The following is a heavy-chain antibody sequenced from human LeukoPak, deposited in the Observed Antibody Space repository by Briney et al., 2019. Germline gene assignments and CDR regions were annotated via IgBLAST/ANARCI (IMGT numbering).Heavy chain of an antibody. Sequence: GGSLRLSCAASGFTFSSYGMSWFRQAPGKGLEWVSGISGSGGRIYYVDSVKGRFTISRDNSKNTLYLQMNSLRAEDTAVYYCAKSQYLYGDYYYYYYMDVWGKGTTVTISS. V-gene: IGHV3-23*01. CDR1: GFTFSSYG. J-gene: IGHJ6*03. D-gene: IGHD4-17*01. CDR3: AKSQYLYGDYYYYYYMDV. CDR2: ISGSGGRI.